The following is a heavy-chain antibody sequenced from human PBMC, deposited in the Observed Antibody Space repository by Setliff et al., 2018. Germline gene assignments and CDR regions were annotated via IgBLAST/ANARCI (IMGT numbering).Heavy chain of an antibody. Sequence: SETLSLTCTVSGGSISSYYWSWIRQPPGKGLEWIGCIYYAGSTNYNPSLKSRVTISVDTSKNQFSLKLSSVTAADTAVYYRARADSNTYYYYYYMDVWGKGTTGTVSS. CDR1: GGSISSYY. V-gene: IGHV4-59*08. CDR3: ARADSNTYYYYYYMDV. CDR2: IYYAGST. J-gene: IGHJ6*03. D-gene: IGHD4-4*01.